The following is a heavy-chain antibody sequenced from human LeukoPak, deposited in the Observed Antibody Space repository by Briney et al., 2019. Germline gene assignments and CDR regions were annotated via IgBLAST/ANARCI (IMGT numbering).Heavy chain of an antibody. Sequence: GASVKVSCKASGGTFSIYAISWVRQAPGQGLEWMGGIIPIFGTANYAQKFQGRVTITADESTSTAYMELSSLRSEDTAVYYCARGECSGGSCYRLYWFDPWGQGTLVTVSS. D-gene: IGHD2-15*01. J-gene: IGHJ5*02. CDR1: GGTFSIYA. CDR3: ARGECSGGSCYRLYWFDP. V-gene: IGHV1-69*01. CDR2: IIPIFGTA.